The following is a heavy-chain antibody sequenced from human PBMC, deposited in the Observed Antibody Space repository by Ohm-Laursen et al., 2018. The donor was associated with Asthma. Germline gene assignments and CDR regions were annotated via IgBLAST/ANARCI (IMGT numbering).Heavy chain of an antibody. D-gene: IGHD1-26*01. CDR1: GFKFSDYY. J-gene: IGHJ4*02. Sequence: SLRLSRAASGFKFSDYYMSWIRQAPGKGLEYVSHISSDSIHTEYADSVKGRFTISRDNAKNSLYLQMNSLRADDTAVYYCARPTREPRHWGQGTPVTVSS. CDR2: ISSDSIHT. CDR3: ARPTREPRH. V-gene: IGHV3-11*06.